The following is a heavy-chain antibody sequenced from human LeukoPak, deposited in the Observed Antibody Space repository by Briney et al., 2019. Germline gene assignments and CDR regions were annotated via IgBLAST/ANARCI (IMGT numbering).Heavy chain of an antibody. V-gene: IGHV4-4*07. Sequence: SETLSLTCTVSGGSISSYYWSWIRQPAGKGLEWIGHIYTSGRTNYNPSLKSRVTMSVDPSKNQFSLNLNSVTAADTAVYYCARDRYYYDSRGYYYYMDVWGKGTTVTISS. D-gene: IGHD3-22*01. CDR2: IYTSGRT. CDR1: GGSISSYY. J-gene: IGHJ6*03. CDR3: ARDRYYYDSRGYYYYMDV.